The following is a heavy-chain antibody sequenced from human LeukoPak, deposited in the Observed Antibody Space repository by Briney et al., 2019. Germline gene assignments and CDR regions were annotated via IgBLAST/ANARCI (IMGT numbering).Heavy chain of an antibody. V-gene: IGHV4-39*07. CDR3: ARVIKDYDFRSGQPPYNWFDP. J-gene: IGHJ5*02. D-gene: IGHD3-3*01. Sequence: TSETLSLTCTVSDGSISTSSYYWGWIRQPPGKGLEWIGSIYYSGSTYYNPSLKSRVTISVDTSKNQFSLKLSSVTAADTAVYYCARVIKDYDFRSGQPPYNWFDPWGQGTLVTVSS. CDR2: IYYSGST. CDR1: DGSISTSSYY.